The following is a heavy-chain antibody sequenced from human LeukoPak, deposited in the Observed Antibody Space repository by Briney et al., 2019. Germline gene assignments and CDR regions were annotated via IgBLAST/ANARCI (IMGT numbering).Heavy chain of an antibody. Sequence: SVKLSCKSSGYTFTSYYMHWVRQAPGQGREWMGIIDPSGGSTSYAQKFQGRVTMTRDTSTSTAYMELSSLRSEDTAVYYCAREGLGMVAIFDYWGQGTLVTVSS. V-gene: IGHV1-46*01. CDR1: GYTFTSYY. J-gene: IGHJ4*02. D-gene: IGHD5-12*01. CDR2: IDPSGGST. CDR3: AREGLGMVAIFDY.